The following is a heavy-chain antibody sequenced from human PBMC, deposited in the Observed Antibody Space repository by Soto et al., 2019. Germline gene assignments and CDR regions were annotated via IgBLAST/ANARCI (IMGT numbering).Heavy chain of an antibody. CDR2: IIPILGIA. D-gene: IGHD2-15*01. CDR1: GGTFSSYT. Sequence: QVQLVQSGAEVKKPGSSVKVSCKASGGTFSSYTISWVRQAPGQGLEWMGRIIPILGIANYAQKFQGRVTITAEKYTSTASTGLSSLRSEDTAVYYCARVKSGCSGGSCYGNAFDICGQGTMVTVSS. CDR3: ARVKSGCSGGSCYGNAFDI. V-gene: IGHV1-69*02. J-gene: IGHJ3*02.